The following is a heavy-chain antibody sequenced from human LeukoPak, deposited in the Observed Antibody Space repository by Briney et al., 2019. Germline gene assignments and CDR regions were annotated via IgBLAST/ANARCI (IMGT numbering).Heavy chain of an antibody. D-gene: IGHD3-22*01. V-gene: IGHV1-69-2*01. J-gene: IGHJ6*03. Sequence: ASVKISCKVSGYTFTDYYMHWVQQAPGKGLEWMGLVDPEDGETIYAEKFQGRVTITADTSTDTAYMELSSLRSEDTAVYYCARVDSLQYYYDSSGYYYYMDVWGKGTTVTVSS. CDR1: GYTFTDYY. CDR3: ARVDSLQYYYDSSGYYYYMDV. CDR2: VDPEDGET.